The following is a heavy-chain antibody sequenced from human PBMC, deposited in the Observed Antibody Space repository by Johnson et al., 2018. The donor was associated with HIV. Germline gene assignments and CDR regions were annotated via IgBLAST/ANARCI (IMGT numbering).Heavy chain of an antibody. J-gene: IGHJ3*02. CDR2: ISGSGDTA. V-gene: IGHV3-23*04. CDR1: GVTFSNYA. Sequence: EVQLVESGGGLVQPGGSLRLSCAASGVTFSNYAMSWVRQAPGKGLEWVSAISGSGDTAYYADSVKGRFTISRDSSKNTLYLQMNSLRPEDTAVYYCARDLARRGGAAFDIWGQGTVVTVSS. CDR3: ARDLARRGGAAFDI. D-gene: IGHD1-26*01.